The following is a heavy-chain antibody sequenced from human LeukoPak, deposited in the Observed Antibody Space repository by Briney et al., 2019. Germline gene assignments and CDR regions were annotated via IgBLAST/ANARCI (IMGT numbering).Heavy chain of an antibody. D-gene: IGHD4-17*01. CDR1: GGSISSYY. J-gene: IGHJ3*01. V-gene: IGHV4-4*07. CDR2: IYTSGST. Sequence: PSETLSLTCTVSGGSISSYYWTWIRQPAGKGLEWIGRIYTSGSTNYNPSLKSRVTMSVDTSKNQFSLKLSSVTAADTAVYYCARDENYGDYVMYDAFDVWGQGTMVTVSS. CDR3: ARDENYGDYVMYDAFDV.